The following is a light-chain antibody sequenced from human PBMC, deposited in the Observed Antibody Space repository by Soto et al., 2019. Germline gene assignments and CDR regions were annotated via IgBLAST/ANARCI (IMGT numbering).Light chain of an antibody. CDR2: LEGSGGY. Sequence: QLVLTQSSSASASLGSSVKLTCTLSSGHRSYIIAWHQQQPGKAPRYLMKLEGSGGYNKGSGVPDRFSGSSSGADRYLTIANLQSEDEADYYCETWDSNTRVFGGGTKLTVL. V-gene: IGLV4-60*03. CDR1: SGHRSYI. CDR3: ETWDSNTRV. J-gene: IGLJ3*02.